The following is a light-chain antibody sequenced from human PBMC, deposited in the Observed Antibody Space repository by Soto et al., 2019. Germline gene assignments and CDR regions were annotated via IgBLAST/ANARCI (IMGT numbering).Light chain of an antibody. CDR2: GAS. Sequence: EIVSTQSPGTLSLSPGERATLSCRASQSVSSSYLAWYQQKPGQAPRLLIYGASSRATGIPDRFSGSGSVTVFTLTISRLEPEDFAVYYCQQYGSSPTWTFGQGTKVDIK. CDR3: QQYGSSPTWT. CDR1: QSVSSSY. V-gene: IGKV3-20*01. J-gene: IGKJ1*01.